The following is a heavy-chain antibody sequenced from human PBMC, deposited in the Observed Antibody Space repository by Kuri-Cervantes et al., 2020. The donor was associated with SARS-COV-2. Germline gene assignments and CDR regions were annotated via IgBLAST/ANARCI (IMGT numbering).Heavy chain of an antibody. CDR1: GFTFSSYS. J-gene: IGHJ4*02. V-gene: IGHV3-48*01. Sequence: GESLKISCAASGFTFSSYSMNWVRQAPGKGLEWVSYISSSSSTIYYADSVKGRFTISRDDAKNSLYLQMNSLRAEDTAVYYCARVGPGDIVATIQGWPFDYWGQGTLVTVFS. D-gene: IGHD5-12*01. CDR3: ARVGPGDIVATIQGWPFDY. CDR2: ISSSSSTI.